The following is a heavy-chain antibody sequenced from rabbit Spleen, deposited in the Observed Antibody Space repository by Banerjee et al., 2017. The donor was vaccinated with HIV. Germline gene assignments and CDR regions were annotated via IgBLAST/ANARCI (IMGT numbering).Heavy chain of an antibody. D-gene: IGHD6-1*01. CDR1: GFSFSGTY. V-gene: IGHV1S45*01. Sequence: QEQLEESGGGLVKPEGSLTLTCTASGFSFSGTYMSWVRQAPGKRPEWIGCIYTGSGSTYYASWAKGRFTISKTSSTTVTLQMTSLTAADTATYFCAKDLHSDGGSLWGQGTLVTVS. J-gene: IGHJ6*01. CDR3: AKDLHSDGGSL. CDR2: IYTGSGST.